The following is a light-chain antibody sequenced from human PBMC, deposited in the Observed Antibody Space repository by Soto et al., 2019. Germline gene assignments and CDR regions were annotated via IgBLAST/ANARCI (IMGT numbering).Light chain of an antibody. CDR2: DAS. CDR1: QTVRNNY. V-gene: IGKV3D-20*02. J-gene: IGKJ1*01. Sequence: FVFTDSRGTLSFSPWERANLSSSCIQTVRNNYLAWYQQKPGQAPRLLIYDASSRATGIPARFRGSGSGTDFTLSISSLEPEDFAVYYCQQRTDRPPWTFGQGTKVYIK. CDR3: QQRTDRPPWT.